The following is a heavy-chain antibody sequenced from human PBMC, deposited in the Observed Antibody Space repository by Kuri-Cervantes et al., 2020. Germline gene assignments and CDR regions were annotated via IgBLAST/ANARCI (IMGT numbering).Heavy chain of an antibody. Sequence: ASVKVSCKVSGYTLTELSMHWVRQAPGKGLEWMGGFDPEDGEAIYAQKFQGRVTMTEDTSTDTAYMELRSLRSDDTAVYYCARSHYDSSGYYHDAFDIWGQGTMVTVSS. CDR3: ARSHYDSSGYYHDAFDI. V-gene: IGHV1-24*01. J-gene: IGHJ3*02. D-gene: IGHD3-22*01. CDR1: GYTLTELS. CDR2: FDPEDGEA.